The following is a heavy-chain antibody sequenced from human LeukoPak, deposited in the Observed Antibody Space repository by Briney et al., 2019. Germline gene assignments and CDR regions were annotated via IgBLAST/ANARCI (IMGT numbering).Heavy chain of an antibody. CDR1: GFTFSTTC. CDR3: ASDVNHDSGG. V-gene: IGHV3-7*01. Sequence: GGSLTLSCAASGFTFSTTCMTWARQAPGKGQERVGNIKQNGSERYYLDSVKGRFTVFRDNAKTSLYLQMNSLRVEDTTTYYCASDVNHDSGGWGRGTLVAVSS. CDR2: IKQNGSER. J-gene: IGHJ4*02. D-gene: IGHD3-22*01.